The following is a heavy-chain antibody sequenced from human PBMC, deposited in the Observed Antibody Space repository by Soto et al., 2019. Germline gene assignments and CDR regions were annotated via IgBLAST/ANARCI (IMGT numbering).Heavy chain of an antibody. Sequence: SETLSLTCTVSGGSVSSGSYYWSWIRQPPGKGLEWIGYIYHSGSTYYNPSLKSRVTISVDTSKNQFSLKLSSVTAADTAVYYCARGRVNQLRYFDWLSHFDYWGQGTLVTVSS. J-gene: IGHJ4*02. CDR2: IYHSGST. CDR3: ARGRVNQLRYFDWLSHFDY. CDR1: GGSVSSGSYY. V-gene: IGHV4-61*01. D-gene: IGHD3-9*01.